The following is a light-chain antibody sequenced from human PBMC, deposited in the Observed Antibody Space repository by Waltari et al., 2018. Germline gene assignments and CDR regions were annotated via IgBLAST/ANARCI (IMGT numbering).Light chain of an antibody. V-gene: IGLV1-44*01. J-gene: IGLJ2*01. CDR1: ASNTGGQT. Sequence: QSVLTQPPSASGTPGQTATISCSGSASNTGGQTAKWYQQVPGTAPKLLIYSNNQRPSGVPDRFSGSKSGTSASLAISGLQSEDEAVYYCAPWDNSLNGPVFGGGTKLTVL. CDR3: APWDNSLNGPV. CDR2: SNN.